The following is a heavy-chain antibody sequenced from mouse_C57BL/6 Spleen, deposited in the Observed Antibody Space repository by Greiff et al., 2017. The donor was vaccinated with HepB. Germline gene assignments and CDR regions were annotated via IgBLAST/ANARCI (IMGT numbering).Heavy chain of an antibody. CDR3: ARWGYWTNDGYYYFDY. CDR2: IYPGSGST. Sequence: QVQLQQPGAELVKPGASVKMSCKASGYTFTSYWITWVKQRPGQGLEWIGDIYPGSGSTNYNEKFKSKATLTVDTSSSTAYMQLSSLTSEDSAVYYCARWGYWTNDGYYYFDYWGQGTTLTVSS. D-gene: IGHD2-3*01. CDR1: GYTFTSYW. J-gene: IGHJ2*01. V-gene: IGHV1-55*01.